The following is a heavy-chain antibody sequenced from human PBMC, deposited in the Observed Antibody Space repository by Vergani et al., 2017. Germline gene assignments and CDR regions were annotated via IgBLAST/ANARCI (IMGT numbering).Heavy chain of an antibody. D-gene: IGHD1-7*01. CDR3: ALEWNYYPDY. CDR2: ISSGGGDI. Sequence: EVQLLESGGGLVQPGGSRRLSCAGAGFTFDTYTMAYVRQAPGKGLEWVATISSGGGDIFYADSVKGRFTISRDNSKNTLFLQMNSLRLEDTAVYYCALEWNYYPDYWGQGTLVAVSS. J-gene: IGHJ4*02. V-gene: IGHV3-21*02. CDR1: GFTFDTYT.